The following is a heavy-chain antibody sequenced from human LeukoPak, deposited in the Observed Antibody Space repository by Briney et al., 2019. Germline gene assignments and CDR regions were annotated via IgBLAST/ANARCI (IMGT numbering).Heavy chain of an antibody. V-gene: IGHV3-23*01. Sequence: GGSLRLSCAASGFTFSSYAMSWVRQAPGKGLEWVSAISGSGGSTYYADSVKGRFTISRDNSKNTLYLQMSSLRAEDTAVYYCAKDPATIRYCSSTSCAWGQGTLVTASS. CDR3: AKDPATIRYCSSTSCA. CDR1: GFTFSSYA. J-gene: IGHJ4*02. CDR2: ISGSGGST. D-gene: IGHD2-2*01.